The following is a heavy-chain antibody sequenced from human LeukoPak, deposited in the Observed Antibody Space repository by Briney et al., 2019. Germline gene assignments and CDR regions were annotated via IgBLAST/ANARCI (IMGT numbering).Heavy chain of an antibody. CDR2: IKPTDNSA. CDR3: TRAYFDYGWHSPSNY. D-gene: IGHD3-9*01. CDR1: GYTFTAYY. J-gene: IGHJ4*02. V-gene: IGHV1-46*01. Sequence: ASVKVSCKASGYTFTAYYMHWVRQAPGQGLEWMGIIKPTDNSAFYAQKFLGRVTMTSDTSTSTVYLELSSLKSEDMAIYYCTRAYFDYGWHSPSNYWGQGTVITVSS.